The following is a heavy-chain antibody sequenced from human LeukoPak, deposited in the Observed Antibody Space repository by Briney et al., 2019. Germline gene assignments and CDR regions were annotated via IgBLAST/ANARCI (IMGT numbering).Heavy chain of an antibody. D-gene: IGHD2-21*01. Sequence: GASVKVSCKASGYTFTSYYIHWVRQAPGQGLEWMGWINPNTGGTNYARKVQGRVTMTRDTSISTVYMELSRLRSDDTAVYYCARDLEDCSGGDCYWFDPWGQGTLVTVSS. CDR2: INPNTGGT. V-gene: IGHV1-2*02. CDR3: ARDLEDCSGGDCYWFDP. CDR1: GYTFTSYY. J-gene: IGHJ5*02.